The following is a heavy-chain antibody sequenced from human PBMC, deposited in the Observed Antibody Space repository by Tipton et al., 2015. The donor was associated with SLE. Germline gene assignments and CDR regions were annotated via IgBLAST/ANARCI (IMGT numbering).Heavy chain of an antibody. J-gene: IGHJ4*02. D-gene: IGHD3-16*01. CDR2: IRAEGSNK. CDR3: AGGTGAYFDH. CDR1: GFTYSGYA. V-gene: IGHV3-30*02. Sequence: SLRLSCAASGFTYSGYAMHWVRQAPGRGLEGVAFIRAEGSNKDYADSVKGRFTISTDNSKNTLYLQMNRLRVEATAVYYCAGGTGAYFDHWGQGTLVTVSS.